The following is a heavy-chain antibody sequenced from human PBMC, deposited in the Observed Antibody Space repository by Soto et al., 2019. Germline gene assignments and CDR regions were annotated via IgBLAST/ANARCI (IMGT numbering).Heavy chain of an antibody. Sequence: GESLKISCKASGYTFTNYWIGWVRQKPGKGLEWMGIIYPGDSETNYSPSFQGQVTMSADKSINTVYLQWSSLRASGTAMYYCAGHGRKIIEGGNIGLFGSDYWGQGTLVTVSS. J-gene: IGHJ4*02. D-gene: IGHD1-26*01. CDR1: GYTFTNYW. CDR2: IYPGDSET. CDR3: AGHGRKIIEGGNIGLFGSDY. V-gene: IGHV5-51*01.